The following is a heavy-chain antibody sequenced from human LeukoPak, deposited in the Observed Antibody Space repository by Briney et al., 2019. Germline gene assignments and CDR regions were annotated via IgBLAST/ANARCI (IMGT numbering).Heavy chain of an antibody. CDR3: ARGRGQLDY. Sequence: PSETLSLTCAVYGGSFSGYYWSWIRQPPGKGLEWIGEINHSGGTNCNPSLKSRVTISVDTSKNQFSLNLSSVTAADTADYYCARGRGQLDYWGQGTLVTVSS. CDR2: INHSGGT. V-gene: IGHV4-34*01. J-gene: IGHJ4*02. CDR1: GGSFSGYY. D-gene: IGHD3-16*01.